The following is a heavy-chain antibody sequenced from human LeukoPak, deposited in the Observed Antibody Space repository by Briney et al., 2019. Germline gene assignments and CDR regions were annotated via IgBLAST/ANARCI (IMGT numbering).Heavy chain of an antibody. D-gene: IGHD3-3*01. Sequence: SETLSLTCTVSGGSISSYYWSWIRQPAGKGLGWIGRIYTSGSTNYNPSLKSRVTMSVDTSKNQFSLKLSSVTAADTAVYYCARDPYDFWSGSYYMDVWGKGTTVTVSS. CDR2: IYTSGST. J-gene: IGHJ6*03. V-gene: IGHV4-4*07. CDR3: ARDPYDFWSGSYYMDV. CDR1: GGSISSYY.